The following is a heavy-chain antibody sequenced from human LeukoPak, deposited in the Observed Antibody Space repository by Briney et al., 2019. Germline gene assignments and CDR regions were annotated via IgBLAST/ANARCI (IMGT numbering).Heavy chain of an antibody. J-gene: IGHJ1*01. Sequence: SETLSLTCSVSGGSISSYYWSWIRQPPGKGLAWIGYTYNSGSTNYNPSLKSRVTITVDTAKNQFSLKLSSVTAADTAVYYCAREENDSSGEYFQHWGQGTLVTVSS. CDR3: AREENDSSGEYFQH. CDR2: TYNSGST. D-gene: IGHD3-22*01. CDR1: GGSISSYY. V-gene: IGHV4-59*01.